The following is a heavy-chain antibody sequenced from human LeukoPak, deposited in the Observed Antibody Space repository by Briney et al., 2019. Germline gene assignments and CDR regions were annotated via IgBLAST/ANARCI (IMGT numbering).Heavy chain of an antibody. D-gene: IGHD3-22*01. V-gene: IGHV3-15*01. Sequence: PGGSLRLSCAASGFTFSNAWVSWVRQAPGKGLEWVARIKSKTDGGTTDYAAPVKGRFTISRDDSKNTLYLQMNSLKTEDTAVYYCTTDPEPYYDSSGYWSYWGQGTLVTVSS. CDR2: IKSKTDGGTT. CDR3: TTDPEPYYDSSGYWSY. CDR1: GFTFSNAW. J-gene: IGHJ4*02.